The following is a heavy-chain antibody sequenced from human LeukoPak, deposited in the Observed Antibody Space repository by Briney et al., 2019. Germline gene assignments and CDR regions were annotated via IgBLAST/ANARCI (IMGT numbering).Heavy chain of an antibody. D-gene: IGHD6-6*01. V-gene: IGHV1-18*01. Sequence: ASVKVSCKAPGYTFTSYGISWVRQAPGQGLEWMGWISAYNGNTNYAQKLQGRVTMTTDTSTSTAYMELRSLRSDDTAVYYCARDRWSSSSSEGALDIWGQGTMVTVSS. CDR2: ISAYNGNT. CDR3: ARDRWSSSSSEGALDI. CDR1: GYTFTSYG. J-gene: IGHJ3*02.